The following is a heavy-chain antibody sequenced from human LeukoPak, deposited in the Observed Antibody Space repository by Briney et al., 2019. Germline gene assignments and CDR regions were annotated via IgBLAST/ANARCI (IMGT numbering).Heavy chain of an antibody. CDR1: GYTFTGYY. J-gene: IGHJ4*02. Sequence: ASVEVSCKPSGYTFTGYYMHWVRQAPGPGLEWMGWINPSSGGTNYPQKFQGRVTMTRDMSISTAYMELSRLRSDDTAVYYCARVGIDSSGYPYWGQGTLVTVSS. CDR2: INPSSGGT. V-gene: IGHV1-2*02. D-gene: IGHD3-22*01. CDR3: ARVGIDSSGYPY.